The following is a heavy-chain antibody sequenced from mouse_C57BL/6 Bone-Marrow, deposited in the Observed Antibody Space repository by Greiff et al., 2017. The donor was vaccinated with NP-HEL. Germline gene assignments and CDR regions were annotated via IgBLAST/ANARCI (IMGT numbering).Heavy chain of an antibody. CDR2: IWSGGST. V-gene: IGHV2-4*01. J-gene: IGHJ1*03. CDR3: VKGGITAVVAPVV. Sequence: QVQLQQSGPGLVQPSQSLSITCTVSGFSLTSYGVHWVRQPPGKGLEWLGVIWSGGSTDYNAAFISRLSISKDNSKSQVFFKMNSLQADDNAIRDCVKGGITAVVAPVVWGTGATVTVSS. CDR1: GFSLTSYG. D-gene: IGHD1-1*01.